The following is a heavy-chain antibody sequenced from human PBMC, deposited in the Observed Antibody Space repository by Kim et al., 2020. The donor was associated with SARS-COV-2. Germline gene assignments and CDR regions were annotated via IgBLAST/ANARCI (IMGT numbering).Heavy chain of an antibody. D-gene: IGHD3-22*01. CDR3: AKDYDSSGYYPDFFDY. CDR2: ISGSGGST. J-gene: IGHJ4*02. CDR1: GFTFSSYA. Sequence: GGSLRLSCAASGFTFSSYAMSWVRQAPGKGLEWVSAISGSGGSTYYADSVKGRFTISRDNSKTTLYLQMNSLRAEDMAVYYCAKDYDSSGYYPDFFDYWGQGTLVTVSS. V-gene: IGHV3-23*01.